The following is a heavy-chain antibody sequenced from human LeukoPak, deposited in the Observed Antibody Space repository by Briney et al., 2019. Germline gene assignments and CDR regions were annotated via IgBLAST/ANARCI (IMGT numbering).Heavy chain of an antibody. Sequence: GASVKVSCKASGYTFTSYGISWVRQAPGQGLEWMGWISAYNGNTNYAQKLQGRVTMTTDTSTSTAYMELSSLRSEDTAVYYCARSSTSIDAFDIWGQGTMVTVSS. CDR3: ARSSTSIDAFDI. D-gene: IGHD2-2*01. CDR1: GYTFTSYG. J-gene: IGHJ3*02. CDR2: ISAYNGNT. V-gene: IGHV1-18*01.